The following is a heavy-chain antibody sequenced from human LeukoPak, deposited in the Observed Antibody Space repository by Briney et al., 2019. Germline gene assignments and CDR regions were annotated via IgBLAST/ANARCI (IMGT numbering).Heavy chain of an antibody. CDR2: IYYSGST. V-gene: IGHV4-31*03. J-gene: IGHJ6*02. CDR3: ARSQSFGVVIGLYYYGMDV. CDR1: GGSISSGGYY. Sequence: SETLSLTCTVSGGSISSGGYYWSWIRQYPGKSLEWIGYIYYSGSTYYNPSLKSRVTISVDTSKNQFSLKLSSVTAADTAVYYCARSQSFGVVIGLYYYGMDVWGQGTTVTISS. D-gene: IGHD3-3*01.